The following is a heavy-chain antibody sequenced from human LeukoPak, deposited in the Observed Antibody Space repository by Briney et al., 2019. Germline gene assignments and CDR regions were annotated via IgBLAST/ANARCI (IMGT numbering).Heavy chain of an antibody. CDR2: INSNGGST. CDR1: GFTFDEYG. V-gene: IGHV3-20*04. D-gene: IGHD4-11*01. CDR3: ARVQRWGYSNYFDY. J-gene: IGHJ4*02. Sequence: GGSLRLSXAASGFTFDEYGMIWVRQAPGKGLEWVSAINSNGGSTGYADSVKGRFTMSRDNVKNSLYLQMDSLRAEDTALYYCARVQRWGYSNYFDYWGQGTLVTVSS.